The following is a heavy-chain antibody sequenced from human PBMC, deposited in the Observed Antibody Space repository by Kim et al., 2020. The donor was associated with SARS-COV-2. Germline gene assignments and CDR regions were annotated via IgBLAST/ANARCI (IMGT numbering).Heavy chain of an antibody. Sequence: GGSLRLSCAVSGFSISDSAIHWVRQASGKGLEWVGRIRSDIYGDAIAYSVSVKGRFSISTDDSRNTAYLQMDGLKSEDTAMYYCLRQLPPATSSGWSYLDNWGRGTMVTVSS. D-gene: IGHD6-19*01. J-gene: IGHJ4*02. V-gene: IGHV3-73*01. CDR1: GFSISDSA. CDR2: IRSDIYGDAI. CDR3: LRQLPPATSSGWSYLDN.